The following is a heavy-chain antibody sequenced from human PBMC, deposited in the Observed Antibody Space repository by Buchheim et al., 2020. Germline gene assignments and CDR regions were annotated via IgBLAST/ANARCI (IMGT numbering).Heavy chain of an antibody. V-gene: IGHV3-74*01. CDR1: GFIFSNYW. CDR3: ARGGGSGKLDY. Sequence: EVQLVESGGGLVQPGGSLRLSCAASGFIFSNYWMHWVRQAPGKGLVWVSLIYSDGTKTNYADSVKGRITISRDNAKSTLYLQMNSLRAEDTAVYYCARGGGSGKLDYWGQG. D-gene: IGHD5-24*01. J-gene: IGHJ4*02. CDR2: IYSDGTKT.